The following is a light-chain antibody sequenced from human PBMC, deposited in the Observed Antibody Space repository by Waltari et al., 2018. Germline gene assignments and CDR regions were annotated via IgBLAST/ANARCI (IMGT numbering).Light chain of an antibody. CDR1: SGHSTNV. V-gene: IGLV4-69*01. CDR3: QTGGHGTWV. Sequence: QLVLTQSPSASASLGASVKLTCTLSSGHSTNVVAWLQQQPEKGPRFLMKVNSDGSHTKGDGIPDRFSGSSSGAERYLTISSLQAEDETDCYCQTGGHGTWVFGGGTKLTVL. CDR2: VNSDGSH. J-gene: IGLJ3*02.